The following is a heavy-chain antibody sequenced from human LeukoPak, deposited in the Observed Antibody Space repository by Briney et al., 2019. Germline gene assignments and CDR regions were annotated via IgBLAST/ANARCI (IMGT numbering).Heavy chain of an antibody. CDR3: TRETRDGYESEWDY. Sequence: PGGSLRLSCAASGFTFSGSAMHWVRQASGKGLEWVGRIRSKANSYATAYAASVKGRFTISRDDSKNTAYLQMNSLKTEDTAVYYCTRETRDGYESEWDYWGQGTLVTVSS. CDR2: IRSKANSYAT. V-gene: IGHV3-73*01. CDR1: GFTFSGSA. D-gene: IGHD5-24*01. J-gene: IGHJ4*02.